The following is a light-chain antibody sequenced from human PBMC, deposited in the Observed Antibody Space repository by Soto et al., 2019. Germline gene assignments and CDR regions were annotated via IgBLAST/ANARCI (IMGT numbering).Light chain of an antibody. CDR1: QSVSSIY. CDR2: GAS. Sequence: EIVLTQSPGTLSLSPGERATLSCRASQSVSSIYLAWYQQKPGQAPRLLIYGASSRATGIPDRFSGSGSGTDFTLTISRLEPEDFAVYYCQQYGSSPDTFGQGTTLEIK. V-gene: IGKV3-20*01. CDR3: QQYGSSPDT. J-gene: IGKJ2*01.